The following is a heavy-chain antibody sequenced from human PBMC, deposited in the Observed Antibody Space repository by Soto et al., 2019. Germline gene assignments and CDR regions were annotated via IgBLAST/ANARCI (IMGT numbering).Heavy chain of an antibody. CDR1: GFTFSGSA. CDR2: IRSKANSYAT. V-gene: IGHV3-73*01. J-gene: IGHJ4*02. D-gene: IGHD1-26*01. Sequence: GSLRLSCAASGFTFSGSAMHWVRQASGKGLEWVGRIRSKANSYATAYAASVKGRFTISRDDSKNTAYLQMNSLKTEDTAVYYCRAYSGDLENYFDYWGQGTLVTVSS. CDR3: RAYSGDLENYFDY.